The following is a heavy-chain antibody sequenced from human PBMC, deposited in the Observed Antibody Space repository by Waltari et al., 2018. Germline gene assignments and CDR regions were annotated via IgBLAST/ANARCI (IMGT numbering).Heavy chain of an antibody. CDR1: GYTLTELS. V-gene: IGHV1-24*01. CDR2: FDPEDGET. CDR3: ATDKYCSSTSCFYYYYGMDV. D-gene: IGHD2-2*01. J-gene: IGHJ6*02. Sequence: QVQLVQSGAEVKKPGASVKVSCKVSGYTLTELSMHWVRQAPGKGLEWMGGFDPEDGETIDAQKFQCRVTMTEDTSTDTAYMELSSLRSEETAVYYCATDKYCSSTSCFYYYYGMDVWGQGTTVTVSS.